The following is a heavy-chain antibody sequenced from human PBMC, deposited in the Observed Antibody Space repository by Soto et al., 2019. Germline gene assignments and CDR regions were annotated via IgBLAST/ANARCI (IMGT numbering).Heavy chain of an antibody. V-gene: IGHV4-59*01. CDR3: ARGWGYTHYYYYMDV. CDR2: IYYSGST. Sequence: SETLSLTCTVSGGSISSYYWSWVRQPPGKGLEWIGYIYYSGSTNYNPSLKSRVTMSVDTSQIQFSLKLSSVTAADTAVYYCARGWGYTHYYYYMDVWGKGTTVTVSS. D-gene: IGHD3-16*01. J-gene: IGHJ6*03. CDR1: GGSISSYY.